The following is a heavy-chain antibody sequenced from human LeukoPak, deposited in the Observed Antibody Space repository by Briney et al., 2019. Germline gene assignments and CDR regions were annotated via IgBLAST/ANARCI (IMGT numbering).Heavy chain of an antibody. Sequence: PGGSLRLSCTTSGFTFGTHTMHWFRQAPGKGLQWIGFIRSSGTTQYAASVKGRFTISRDDSKSIAYLQMNSLRAEDTAVYYCAKPYGDDYYFDYWGQGTLVTVSS. V-gene: IGHV3-49*03. D-gene: IGHD4-17*01. J-gene: IGHJ4*02. CDR3: AKPYGDDYYFDY. CDR1: GFTFGTHT. CDR2: IRSSGTT.